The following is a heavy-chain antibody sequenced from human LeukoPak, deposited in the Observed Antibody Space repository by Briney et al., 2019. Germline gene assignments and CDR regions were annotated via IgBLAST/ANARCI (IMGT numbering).Heavy chain of an antibody. Sequence: SETLSLTCTVSGGSISSYYWSWIRQPPGKGLEWIGYIYYSGSTNYNPSLKSRVTISVDTSKNQFSLKLSSVTAADTAVYYCARDNSLYYGPTQVGHGYYYYGMGVWGQGTTVTVSS. J-gene: IGHJ6*02. CDR1: GGSISSYY. CDR2: IYYSGST. D-gene: IGHD3-10*01. CDR3: ARDNSLYYGPTQVGHGYYYYGMGV. V-gene: IGHV4-59*01.